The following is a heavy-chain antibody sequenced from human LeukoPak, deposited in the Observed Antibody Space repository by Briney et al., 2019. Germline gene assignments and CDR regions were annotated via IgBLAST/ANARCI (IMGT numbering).Heavy chain of an antibody. CDR1: GGSFSGYY. Sequence: SETLSLTCGVYGGSFSGYYWTWIRQPPGMGLEWIGEINHRGGTGYNPSLKSRVTMSVDTSKNVFSLKLTSVTAADTAVYYCARAYYYDSSAAIDHWGQGILVTVSS. J-gene: IGHJ4*02. V-gene: IGHV4-34*01. CDR2: INHRGGT. D-gene: IGHD3-22*01. CDR3: ARAYYYDSSAAIDH.